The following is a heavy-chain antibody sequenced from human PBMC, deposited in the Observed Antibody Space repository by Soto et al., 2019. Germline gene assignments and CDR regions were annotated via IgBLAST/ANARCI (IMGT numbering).Heavy chain of an antibody. CDR2: IYPGDSDT. V-gene: IGHV5-51*01. D-gene: IGHD6-6*01. Sequence: PGESLKISCKGSGYSFTSYWIGWVRQMPGKGLEWMGIIYPGDSDTRYSPSFQGQVTISADKSISTAYLQWSSLKASDTAMYYCARQLQYSSSSNYYYYGMDVWGQGTTVTVSS. CDR3: ARQLQYSSSSNYYYYGMDV. CDR1: GYSFTSYW. J-gene: IGHJ6*02.